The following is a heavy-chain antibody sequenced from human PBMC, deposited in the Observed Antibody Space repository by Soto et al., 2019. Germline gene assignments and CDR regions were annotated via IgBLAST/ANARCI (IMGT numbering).Heavy chain of an antibody. J-gene: IGHJ4*02. D-gene: IGHD3-3*01. CDR3: AGTIFGVVIPVYYFDY. CDR2: IIPIFGTA. Sequence: QVQLVQSGAEVKKPGSSVEVSCKASGGTFSSYAISWVRQAPGQGLEWMGGIIPIFGTANYAQKFQGRVTITADESTSTAYMELSRLRSEDTAVYYCAGTIFGVVIPVYYFDYWGQGTLVTVSS. V-gene: IGHV1-69*01. CDR1: GGTFSSYA.